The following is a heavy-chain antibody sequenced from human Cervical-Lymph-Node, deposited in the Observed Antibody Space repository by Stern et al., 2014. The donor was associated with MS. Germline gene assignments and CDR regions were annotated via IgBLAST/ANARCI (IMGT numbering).Heavy chain of an antibody. D-gene: IGHD5-24*01. CDR1: GGTFSSYT. CDR3: ARDGRDGYNRGGY. V-gene: IGHV1-69*04. CDR2: IIPILGIA. J-gene: IGHJ4*02. Sequence: VQLVQSGAEVKKPGSSVKVSCKASGGTFSSYTISWVRQAPGQGLEWMGRIIPILGIANYAQKFQGRVTITADKSTSTAYMELSSLRSEDTAVYYCARDGRDGYNRGGYWGQGTLVTVSS.